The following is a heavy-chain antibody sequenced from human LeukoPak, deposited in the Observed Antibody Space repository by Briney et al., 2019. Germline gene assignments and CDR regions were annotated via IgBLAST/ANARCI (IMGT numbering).Heavy chain of an antibody. Sequence: GESLKISCKGSGYSFTSYWIGWVRQMPGKGLEWMGIIYPGDSDTRYSPSFQGQVTISAGKSISTAYLQWSSLKASDTAMYYCARAPGDGYNYVYYYGMDVWGQGTTVTVSS. CDR1: GYSFTSYW. CDR3: ARAPGDGYNYVYYYGMDV. V-gene: IGHV5-51*01. CDR2: IYPGDSDT. J-gene: IGHJ6*02. D-gene: IGHD5-24*01.